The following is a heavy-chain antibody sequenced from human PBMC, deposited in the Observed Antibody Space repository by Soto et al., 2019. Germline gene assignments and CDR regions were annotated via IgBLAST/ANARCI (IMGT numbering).Heavy chain of an antibody. J-gene: IGHJ5*02. CDR1: GGSISSYY. CDR2: IYYSGST. D-gene: IGHD6-19*01. V-gene: IGHV4-59*01. CDR3: ARENSSGWQFWFDP. Sequence: SETLSLTCTVSGGSISSYYWSWIRQPPGKGLEWIGYIYYSGSTNYNPSLKSRVTISVDTSKNQFSLKLGSVTAADTAVYYCARENSSGWQFWFDPWGQGTLVTVSS.